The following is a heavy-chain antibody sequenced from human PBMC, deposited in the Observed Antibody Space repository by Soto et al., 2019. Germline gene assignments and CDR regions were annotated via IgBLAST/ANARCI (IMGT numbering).Heavy chain of an antibody. CDR1: GFTFSSYG. D-gene: IGHD5-12*01. CDR2: ISYDGSNK. V-gene: IGHV3-30*18. J-gene: IGHJ3*02. Sequence: QVQLVESGGGVVQPGRSLRLSCAASGFTFSSYGMHWVRQAPGKGLEWVAVISYDGSNKYYADSVKGRFTISRDNSKNPLYLQMNSLRAEDTAVYYCAKVGGYDWHDAFDIWGQGTMVTVSS. CDR3: AKVGGYDWHDAFDI.